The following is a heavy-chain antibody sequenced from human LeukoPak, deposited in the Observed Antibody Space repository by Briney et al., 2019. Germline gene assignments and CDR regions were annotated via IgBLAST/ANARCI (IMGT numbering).Heavy chain of an antibody. CDR2: IRLDVSNK. V-gene: IGHV3-30*02. D-gene: IGHD3-10*01. CDR3: AKDPRGYFLSRGGTDY. CDR1: GFTFSNYG. Sequence: GGSRRLSCAASGFTFSNYGMHWVRQAPGKGLGWVAFIRLDVSNKYYAGSGKGRFTTSRDNSKNTLYLQTNSLRAGDTAVYYCAKDPRGYFLSRGGTDYWGQGTLVTVSS. J-gene: IGHJ4*02.